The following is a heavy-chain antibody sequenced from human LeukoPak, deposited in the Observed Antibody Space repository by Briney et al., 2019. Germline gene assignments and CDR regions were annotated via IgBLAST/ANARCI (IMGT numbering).Heavy chain of an antibody. CDR2: INPSSGVT. D-gene: IGHD4-17*01. J-gene: IGHJ3*02. V-gene: IGHV1-2*02. Sequence: ASVKVSCKASGYTFTDSFMHWVRQAPGQGLEWLGWINPSSGVTNYAQRFQGRVTMTRDTSISTASMELSRLRSDDTAVYYCAGLGVTTGTDAFDIWGQGTMVTVPS. CDR1: GYTFTDSF. CDR3: AGLGVTTGTDAFDI.